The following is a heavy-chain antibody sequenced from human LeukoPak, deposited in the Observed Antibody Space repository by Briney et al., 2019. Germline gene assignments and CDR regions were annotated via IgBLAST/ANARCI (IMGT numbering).Heavy chain of an antibody. J-gene: IGHJ4*02. D-gene: IGHD6-19*01. Sequence: GGSLRLSCAASGFTFSSYSMNWVRQAPGKGLEWVSSISSSSSYIYYADSVKGRFIISRDNAKNSLYLQMNSLRAEDTAVYYCARDLSSSGWYRGEKNDYWGQGTLVTVSS. V-gene: IGHV3-21*01. CDR1: GFTFSSYS. CDR3: ARDLSSSGWYRGEKNDY. CDR2: ISSSSSYI.